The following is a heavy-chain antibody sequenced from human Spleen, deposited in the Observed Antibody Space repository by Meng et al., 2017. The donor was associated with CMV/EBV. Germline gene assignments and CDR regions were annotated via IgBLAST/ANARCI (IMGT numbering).Heavy chain of an antibody. CDR3: ARYRNYYDPENWFDP. Sequence: ASVKVSCKASGYTFTSYGISWVRQAPGQGLEWMGWITVYNGHTKYSQNLQGRVTMTTDTSTSTAYMELRSLRSDDTAVYFCARYRNYYDPENWFDPWGQGTQVTVSS. CDR1: GYTFTSYG. J-gene: IGHJ5*02. V-gene: IGHV1-18*01. CDR2: ITVYNGHT. D-gene: IGHD3-22*01.